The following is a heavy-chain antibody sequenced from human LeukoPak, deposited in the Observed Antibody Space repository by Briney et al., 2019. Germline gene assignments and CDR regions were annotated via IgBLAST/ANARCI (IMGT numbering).Heavy chain of an antibody. CDR2: INPNSGGT. V-gene: IGHV1-2*02. CDR1: GYTFTGYY. CDR3: ARERITANWFDP. D-gene: IGHD5-24*01. J-gene: IGHJ5*02. Sequence: ASVKVSCKASGYTFTGYYMYRVPQAPGQGLEWMGWINPNSGGTNYSQKFQGRVTMTRDTSISTAYMELSRLRSDDTAVYYCARERITANWFDPWGQGTLVTVSS.